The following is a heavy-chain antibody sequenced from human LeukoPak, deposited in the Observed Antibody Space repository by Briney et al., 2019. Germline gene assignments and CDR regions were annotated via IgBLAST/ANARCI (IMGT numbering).Heavy chain of an antibody. V-gene: IGHV1-18*01. CDR2: ISAYNGNT. Sequence: ASVKVSCKTSGYSFNSHHVHWVRQAPGQGLEWMGWISAYNGNTNYAQKLQGRVTMTTDTSTSTAYMELRSLRSDDTAVYYCARGPGWLLNYWGQGTLVTVSS. CDR1: GYSFNSHH. D-gene: IGHD3-9*01. CDR3: ARGPGWLLNY. J-gene: IGHJ4*02.